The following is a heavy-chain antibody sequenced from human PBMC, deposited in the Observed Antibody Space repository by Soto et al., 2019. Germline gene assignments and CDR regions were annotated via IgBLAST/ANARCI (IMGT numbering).Heavy chain of an antibody. CDR1: GFTFSSYG. D-gene: IGHD3-22*01. J-gene: IGHJ4*02. CDR2: ISYDGSNK. V-gene: IGHV3-30*18. CDR3: AKALGELPGGEYYYDSSGYY. Sequence: PGGSLRLSCAASGFTFSSYGMHWVRQAPGKGLEWVAVISYDGSNKYYADSVKGRFTISRDNSKNTLYLQMNSLRAEDTAVYYCAKALGELPGGEYYYDSSGYYWGQGTLVTVSS.